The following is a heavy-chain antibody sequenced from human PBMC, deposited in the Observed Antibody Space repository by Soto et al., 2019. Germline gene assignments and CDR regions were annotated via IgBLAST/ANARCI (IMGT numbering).Heavy chain of an antibody. J-gene: IGHJ4*02. Sequence: SETLSLTCTVSGGSISSGGYYWSWIRQHPGKGLEWIGYIYYSGSTYYNPSLKSRVTISVDTSKNQFSLKLSSVTAADTAVYYCARSTGYSYGFRKNFDYWGQGTLVTVSS. CDR3: ARSTGYSYGFRKNFDY. CDR2: IYYSGST. D-gene: IGHD5-18*01. CDR1: GGSISSGGYY. V-gene: IGHV4-31*03.